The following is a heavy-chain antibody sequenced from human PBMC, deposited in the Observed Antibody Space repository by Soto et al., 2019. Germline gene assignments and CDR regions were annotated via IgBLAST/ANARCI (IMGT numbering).Heavy chain of an antibody. CDR3: ARSDWFDT. Sequence: GGSLRLSCAASGFTFSGYWMHWVRQAPGKGLVWVSRIRSDGSITSYADSVKGRFTISGDNARNTLYLQMNSLRAEDTAVYYCARSDWFDTWGPGTLVTVSS. CDR1: GFTFSGYW. V-gene: IGHV3-74*01. CDR2: IRSDGSIT. J-gene: IGHJ5*02.